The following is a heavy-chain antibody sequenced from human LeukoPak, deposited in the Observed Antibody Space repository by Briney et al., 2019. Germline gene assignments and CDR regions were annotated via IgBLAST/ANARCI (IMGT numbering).Heavy chain of an antibody. V-gene: IGHV3-30*18. Sequence: GGSLRLSCAASGLTFSSYGMHCVRQAPGKGLEWVAVISYDGSNKYYADSVKGRFTISRDNSKNTLYLQMNSLRAEDTAVYYCAKERCSGGSCYYYWGQGTLVTVSS. CDR3: AKERCSGGSCYYY. J-gene: IGHJ4*02. D-gene: IGHD2-15*01. CDR1: GLTFSSYG. CDR2: ISYDGSNK.